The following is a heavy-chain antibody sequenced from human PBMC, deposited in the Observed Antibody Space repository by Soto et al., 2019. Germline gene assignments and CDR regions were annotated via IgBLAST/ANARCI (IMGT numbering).Heavy chain of an antibody. Sequence: SETLSLTCTVSGGSISTYYCSWIRQSAGKGLEWIGRIYPSGSANYNPSLKGRVTMSLDTSKNQFSLKVSSVTAADTAVYYCARDRTAAGPSNWFDPWGQGTLVTVSS. J-gene: IGHJ5*02. CDR3: ARDRTAAGPSNWFDP. CDR2: IYPSGSA. D-gene: IGHD6-13*01. V-gene: IGHV4-4*07. CDR1: GGSISTYY.